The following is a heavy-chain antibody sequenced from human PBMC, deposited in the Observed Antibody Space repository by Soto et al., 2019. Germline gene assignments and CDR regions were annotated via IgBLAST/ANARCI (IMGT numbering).Heavy chain of an antibody. Sequence: SESLSRTCAADGRSFSAYYWSWIRQPPGKGLEWIGEINHSGGTSYNPSLKSRVTISVDTSKSQFSLKLTSLTAADRAVYYCARGRVDTVDCIDFYEYWCQGTSLTASS. CDR2: INHSGGT. CDR3: ARGRVDTVDCIDFYEY. V-gene: IGHV4-34*01. CDR1: GRSFSAYY. D-gene: IGHD3-3*01. J-gene: IGHJ4*02.